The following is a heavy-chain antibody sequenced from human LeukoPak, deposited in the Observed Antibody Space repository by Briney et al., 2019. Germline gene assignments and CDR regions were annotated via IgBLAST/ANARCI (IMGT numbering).Heavy chain of an antibody. CDR1: GFTFSSYW. J-gene: IGHJ1*01. CDR2: INSDGSGT. D-gene: IGHD6-13*01. CDR3: ARPGVAAADLGH. V-gene: IGHV3-74*01. Sequence: GGSLRLSCAASGFTFSSYWMHWVRQAPGKGLVWVSSINSDGSGTDYAGSVKGRFTISRDNAKSTLHLQMNSLRAEDTAVYHCARPGVAAADLGHWGQGTLVTVSS.